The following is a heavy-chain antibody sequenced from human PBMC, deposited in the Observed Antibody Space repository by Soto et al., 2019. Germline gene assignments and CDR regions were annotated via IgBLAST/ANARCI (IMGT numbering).Heavy chain of an antibody. CDR1: GFTFSSYW. D-gene: IGHD3-10*01. CDR3: ARGRRGYGASLGY. V-gene: IGHV3-7*01. CDR2: IKQDGSEK. Sequence: GGSLRLSCAASGFTFSSYWMIWVRQAPGKGLEWVANIKQDGSEKYYVDSVKGRFTISRDNAKNSLYLQMNSLRAEDTAVYYCARGRRGYGASLGYWGQGTLVTVSS. J-gene: IGHJ4*02.